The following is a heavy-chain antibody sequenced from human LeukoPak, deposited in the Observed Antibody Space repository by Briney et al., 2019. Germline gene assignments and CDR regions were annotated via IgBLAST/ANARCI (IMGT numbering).Heavy chain of an antibody. J-gene: IGHJ4*02. CDR1: GYSISSGYY. CDR2: MYTSGIT. Sequence: PSETLSLTCTVSGYSISSGYYWSWIRQPAGKGLEWIGRMYTSGITTYNPSLKSRVTMSVDTSKNQFSLKLSSVTAADTAVYYCARDRYYYDSSGDCFDSWGQGTLVTVSS. D-gene: IGHD3-22*01. V-gene: IGHV4-4*07. CDR3: ARDRYYYDSSGDCFDS.